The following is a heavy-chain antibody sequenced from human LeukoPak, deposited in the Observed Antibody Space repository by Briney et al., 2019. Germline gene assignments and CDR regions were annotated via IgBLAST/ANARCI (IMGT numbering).Heavy chain of an antibody. Sequence: PGGSLRLSCAASGFTFSSYSMNWVRQAPGKGLEWVSCISTSSDYIYYAASVKGRFTISRDNAKNSLYLQMTSLRVEDTAVYYCARERFHGSGAPKFDYWGQGILVTVSS. CDR2: ISTSSDYI. CDR1: GFTFSSYS. V-gene: IGHV3-21*01. D-gene: IGHD3-10*01. CDR3: ARERFHGSGAPKFDY. J-gene: IGHJ4*02.